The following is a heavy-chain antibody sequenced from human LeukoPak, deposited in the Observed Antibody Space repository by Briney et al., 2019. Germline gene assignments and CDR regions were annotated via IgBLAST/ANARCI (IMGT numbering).Heavy chain of an antibody. V-gene: IGHV3-30*02. D-gene: IGHD5-18*01. CDR1: GFIFTNYG. Sequence: GGSLRLSCAASGFIFTNYGMHWVRQAPGKGLEWLAFIQYDGTNKYYADSVKGRFTISRDNSKKMLYLQMNSLRDEDTALYFCTKDIRRGDNYGYDQFAYWGQGTLVTVSS. CDR2: IQYDGTNK. J-gene: IGHJ4*02. CDR3: TKDIRRGDNYGYDQFAY.